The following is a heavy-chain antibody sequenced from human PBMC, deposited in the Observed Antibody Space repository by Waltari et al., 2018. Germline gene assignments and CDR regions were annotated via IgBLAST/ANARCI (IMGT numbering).Heavy chain of an antibody. CDR3: ARGRLRDFDVDYQFYYAMDV. D-gene: IGHD3-9*01. V-gene: IGHV4-59*13. J-gene: IGHJ6*02. CDR2: IYYSGNT. CDR1: GGSINHYY. Sequence: QVQLQESGPGLVKPSKTLSLTCTVSGGSINHYYWSWIRQPPGKGLEWIGFIYYSGNTNYSPSLRSRVTISIDTSKSQFSLKLTSVTAADTAVYYCARGRLRDFDVDYQFYYAMDVWGQGTTVAVSS.